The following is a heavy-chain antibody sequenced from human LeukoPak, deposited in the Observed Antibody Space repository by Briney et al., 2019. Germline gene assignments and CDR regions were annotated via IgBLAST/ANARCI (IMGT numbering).Heavy chain of an antibody. CDR3: TTEGED. D-gene: IGHD3-10*01. J-gene: IGHJ4*02. V-gene: IGHV3-15*01. Sequence: GGSLRLSCAGSGFTFSDAWMSWVRQAPGKGLEWVGRIKRKADGGTIDYAAPVKGRFTISRDDSKNTLYLQMNSLKTEDTAVYYCTTEGEDWGQGTLITVSS. CDR1: GFTFSDAW. CDR2: IKRKADGGTI.